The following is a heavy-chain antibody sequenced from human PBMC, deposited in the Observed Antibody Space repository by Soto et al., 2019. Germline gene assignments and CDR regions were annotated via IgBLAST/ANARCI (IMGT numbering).Heavy chain of an antibody. CDR3: AKSRDGYHHGYS. Sequence: QVQLVESGGGVVQPGGSLTLSCEASGFRLSYSGMHWVRQAPGKGLKWLAVIWYDGTEIYDADSAKGRFTISRDTSKNILYLQMNNLRADDTAIYYCAKSRDGYHHGYSWGQGTLVSVSS. CDR2: IWYDGTEI. D-gene: IGHD5-12*01. CDR1: GFRLSYSG. V-gene: IGHV3-33*06. J-gene: IGHJ4*02.